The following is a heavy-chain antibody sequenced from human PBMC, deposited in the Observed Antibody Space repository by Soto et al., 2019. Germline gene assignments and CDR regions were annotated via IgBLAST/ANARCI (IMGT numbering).Heavy chain of an antibody. D-gene: IGHD2-2*01. J-gene: IGHJ5*02. Sequence: QVQLQESGPGLLKPSQTLSLTCTVSGAPVTSGDYYWNWIGQPPGKGLEWIGYIYYNGNTYYNPSLKSRVSISIDTSKNQFSLKLTSVTAADTALYYCAKERGTSPLDPWGQGTLVTVSS. CDR1: GAPVTSGDYY. V-gene: IGHV4-30-4*01. CDR3: AKERGTSPLDP. CDR2: IYYNGNT.